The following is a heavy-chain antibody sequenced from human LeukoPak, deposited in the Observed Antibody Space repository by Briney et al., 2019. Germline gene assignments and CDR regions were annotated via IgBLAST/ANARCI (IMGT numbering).Heavy chain of an antibody. CDR3: ARGSAYCGGDCFDY. D-gene: IGHD2-21*01. J-gene: IGHJ4*02. V-gene: IGHV3-64*01. CDR2: ISSNGGST. Sequence: PGGSLRLSCAASGFTFSSYAMHWVRQAPGKVLEYVSAISSNGGSTYYANSVKGRFTISRDNSKNTLYLQMGSLRAEDMAVYYCARGSAYCGGDCFDYWGQGTLVTVSS. CDR1: GFTFSSYA.